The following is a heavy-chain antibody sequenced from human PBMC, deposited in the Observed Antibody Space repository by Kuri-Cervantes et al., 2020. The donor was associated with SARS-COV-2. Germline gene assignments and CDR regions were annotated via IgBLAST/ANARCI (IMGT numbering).Heavy chain of an antibody. CDR2: IYYTGST. CDR3: ARALANFWSGSDWYFDL. D-gene: IGHD3-3*01. CDR1: GGFISTGGYY. J-gene: IGHJ2*01. Sequence: LRLSCAVSGGFISTGGYYWSWIRQHPGKGLEWIGYIYYTGSTYYNPSLRGRVSISLDMSKNQFSLNLSSVTAADTAVYYCARALANFWSGSDWYFDLWGRGTLVTVSS. V-gene: IGHV4-31*11.